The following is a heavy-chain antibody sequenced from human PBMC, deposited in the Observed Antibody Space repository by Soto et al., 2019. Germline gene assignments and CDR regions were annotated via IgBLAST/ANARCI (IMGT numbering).Heavy chain of an antibody. CDR3: ARLVDTPMLPFATDI. CDR2: IYYSGST. V-gene: IGHV4-31*03. D-gene: IGHD5-18*01. Sequence: SETLSLTCTVSGGSLSSGGYYWSWIRQHPGKGLEWIGYIYYSGSTYYNPSLKSRVTISVDTSKNQFSLKLSSVTAADTAVYYCARLVDTPMLPFATDICGQATIGTGS. CDR1: GGSLSSGGYY. J-gene: IGHJ3*02.